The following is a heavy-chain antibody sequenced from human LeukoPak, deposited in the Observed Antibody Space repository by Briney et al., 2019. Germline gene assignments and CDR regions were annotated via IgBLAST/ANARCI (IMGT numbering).Heavy chain of an antibody. CDR2: IYYSGST. CDR3: ARASHGWYFDL. Sequence: WIRQPPGKGLEWIGSIYYSGSTYYNPSLKSRVTISVDTSKNQFSLKLNSVTAADTAVYYCARASHGWYFDLWGRGTLVTVSS. D-gene: IGHD6-6*01. J-gene: IGHJ2*01. V-gene: IGHV4-39*07.